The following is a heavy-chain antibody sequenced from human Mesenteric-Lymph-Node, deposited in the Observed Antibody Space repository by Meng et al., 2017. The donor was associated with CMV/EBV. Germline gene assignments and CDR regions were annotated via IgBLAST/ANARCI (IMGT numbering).Heavy chain of an antibody. CDR3: ARHSLTSMPATPLLAGRSFDF. CDR1: GYSFSSFG. CDR2: ISAYNGNT. Sequence: ASVKVSCKASGYSFSSFGVSWLRLAPGRGLEWMGWISAYNGNTRSAQKLQGRVTMTTDTSTSTAYMELTSLTSDDTAVYFCARHSLTSMPATPLLAGRSFDFWGQGTLVTVSS. D-gene: IGHD2/OR15-2a*01. J-gene: IGHJ4*02. V-gene: IGHV1-18*01.